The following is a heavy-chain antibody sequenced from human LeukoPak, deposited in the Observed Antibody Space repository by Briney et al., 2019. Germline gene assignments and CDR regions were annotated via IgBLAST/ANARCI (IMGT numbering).Heavy chain of an antibody. CDR3: ATFPYSSSWYYFDY. J-gene: IGHJ4*02. CDR2: VDPEDGET. D-gene: IGHD6-13*01. Sequence: ASVKVSFKVSGYTFTDYYMHWVQQAPGKGLEWMGLVDPEDGETIYAEKFQGRVTITADTSTDPAYMELSSLRSEDTAVYYCATFPYSSSWYYFDYWGQGTLVTVSS. V-gene: IGHV1-69-2*01. CDR1: GYTFTDYY.